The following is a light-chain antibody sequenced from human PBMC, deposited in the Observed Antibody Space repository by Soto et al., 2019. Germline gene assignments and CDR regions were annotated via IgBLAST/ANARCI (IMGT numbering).Light chain of an antibody. J-gene: IGKJ1*01. Sequence: IVMTQSPATLSMSPGERATLSCRASQSLNRDLAWYQQKPGQSPRLLIFGASIRATGIPARFSGSGSGADFTLTISSLEPEDFAVYFCQQRSNWPLWSFGQGTKVDIK. V-gene: IGKV3-11*01. CDR3: QQRSNWPLWS. CDR1: QSLNRD. CDR2: GAS.